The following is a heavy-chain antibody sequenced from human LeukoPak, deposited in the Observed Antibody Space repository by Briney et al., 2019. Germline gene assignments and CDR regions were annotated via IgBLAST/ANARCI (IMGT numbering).Heavy chain of an antibody. CDR2: FYHGGST. D-gene: IGHD4-17*01. V-gene: IGHV4-38-2*02. CDR1: GYSISTGYY. Sequence: PSETLSLTCTVSGYSISTGYYWDWIRQPPGKGLEWIGTFYHGGSTYYNPSLKSRVTISVDTSKNQFSLNLTSVTAADTAVYYCARVSEWGTVTTFDYWGQGTLVTVSS. CDR3: ARVSEWGTVTTFDY. J-gene: IGHJ4*02.